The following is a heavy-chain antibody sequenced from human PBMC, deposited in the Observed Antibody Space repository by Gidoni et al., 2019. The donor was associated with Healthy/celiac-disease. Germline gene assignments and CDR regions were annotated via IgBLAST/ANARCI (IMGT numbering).Heavy chain of an antibody. D-gene: IGHD3-3*01. V-gene: IGHV3-7*01. CDR3: AREPSITIFGVVIMADDAFDI. Sequence: EVQLVESGGGLVQPGGSLRLSCAASGFTFSSYWMSWVRQAPGKGLEWVANIKQDGSEKYYVDSVKGRFTISRDNAKNSLYLQMNSLRAEDTAVYYCAREPSITIFGVVIMADDAFDIWGQGTMVTVSS. J-gene: IGHJ3*02. CDR2: IKQDGSEK. CDR1: GFTFSSYW.